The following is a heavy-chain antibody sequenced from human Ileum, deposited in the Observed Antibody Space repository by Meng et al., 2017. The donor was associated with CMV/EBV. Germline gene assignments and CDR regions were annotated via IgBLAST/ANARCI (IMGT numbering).Heavy chain of an antibody. D-gene: IGHD4-11*01. Sequence: GESLKISCAASGFTFSSYAMSWVRQAPGKGLEWVSDISGSGGRTYYADSVKGRFTISRDNSKNTLYLQMDSLRAEDTALYYCAKGGFLQSMDVWGQGTTVTVSS. J-gene: IGHJ6*02. CDR3: AKGGFLQSMDV. CDR1: GFTFSSYA. CDR2: ISGSGGRT. V-gene: IGHV3-23*01.